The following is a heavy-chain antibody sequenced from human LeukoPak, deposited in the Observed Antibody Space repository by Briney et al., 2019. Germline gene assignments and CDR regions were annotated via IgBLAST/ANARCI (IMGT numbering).Heavy chain of an antibody. J-gene: IGHJ4*02. CDR3: ASGVSEDDFDY. CDR1: GYTFTSYY. V-gene: IGHV1-46*01. CDR2: INPIGGTT. D-gene: IGHD5/OR15-5a*01. Sequence: GASVKVSCKASGYTFTSYYIHWVRQAPGQGPEWMGIINPIGGTTNYAQKFQGRVTLTRDTSTSTVYMELSSLRSEDTAVYYCASGVSEDDFDYWGQGTLVTVSS.